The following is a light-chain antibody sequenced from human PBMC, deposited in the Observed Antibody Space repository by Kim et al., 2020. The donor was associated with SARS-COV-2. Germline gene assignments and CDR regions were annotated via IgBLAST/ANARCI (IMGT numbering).Light chain of an antibody. CDR2: DNN. V-gene: IGLV1-51*01. Sequence: GQKVTISCSGSSSNIGRNSVSWYQQVPGTAPKVLIYDNNKRPSGIPDRFSGSKSGTSATLGITGLQTGDEADYYCGTWDSSLSAWIFGGGTQLTVL. J-gene: IGLJ2*01. CDR3: GTWDSSLSAWI. CDR1: SSNIGRNS.